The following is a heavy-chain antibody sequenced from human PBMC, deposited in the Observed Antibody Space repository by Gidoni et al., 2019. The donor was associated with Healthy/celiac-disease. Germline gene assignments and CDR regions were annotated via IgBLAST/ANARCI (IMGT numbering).Heavy chain of an antibody. CDR3: ANGRYYFDY. Sequence: EVQLWESGGDLVQPGVSLSLSWAASGFTFSSYAMSWVRPAPGKGLEWVSAISGSGGSTYYADSAKGRCTISRDNSKNTLYLQMNSLRAEDTAVYYCANGRYYFDYWGQGTLVTVSS. V-gene: IGHV3-23*01. J-gene: IGHJ4*02. CDR1: GFTFSSYA. CDR2: ISGSGGST.